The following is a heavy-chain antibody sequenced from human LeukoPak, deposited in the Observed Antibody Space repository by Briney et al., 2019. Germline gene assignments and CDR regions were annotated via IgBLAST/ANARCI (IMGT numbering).Heavy chain of an antibody. CDR2: ISYDGSNQ. J-gene: IGHJ4*02. CDR3: ATTRGHNGVVVAATDY. D-gene: IGHD2-15*01. V-gene: IGHV3-30*03. CDR1: GISFSEYG. Sequence: PGRSLRLSCAASGISFSEYGMHWIRQAPGKGLEWVAAISYDGSNQDYVDSVKGRFTISRDNSKNTLYLQMNSLKTEDTAVYYCATTRGHNGVVVAATDYWGQGTLVTVSS.